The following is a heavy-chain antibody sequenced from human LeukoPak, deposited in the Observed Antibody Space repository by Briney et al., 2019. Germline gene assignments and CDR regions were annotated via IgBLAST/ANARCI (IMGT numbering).Heavy chain of an antibody. J-gene: IGHJ4*02. Sequence: PGGSLRLSCAASGFTFSSYAMHWVRQAPGKGLEWVAVISYDGSNKYYADSVKGRFTISRDNSKNTLYLQMNSLRAEDTAVYYCARGWATPAMIVVVMGYYFDYWGQGTLVTVSS. CDR1: GFTFSSYA. CDR3: ARGWATPAMIVVVMGYYFDY. CDR2: ISYDGSNK. D-gene: IGHD3-22*01. V-gene: IGHV3-30-3*01.